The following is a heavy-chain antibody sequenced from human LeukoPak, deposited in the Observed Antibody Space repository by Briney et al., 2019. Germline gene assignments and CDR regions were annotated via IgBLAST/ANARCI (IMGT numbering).Heavy chain of an antibody. CDR1: GGSFSGYY. J-gene: IGHJ5*02. Sequence: SETLSLTCAVYGGSFSGYYWSWIRQPPGKGLEWIGEINHSGSTNYNPSLKSRVTISVDTSKNQFSLKLSSVTAADTAVYYCARAPSTVTTGPWGQGTLVTVSS. CDR3: ARAPSTVTTGP. D-gene: IGHD4-17*01. V-gene: IGHV4-34*01. CDR2: INHSGST.